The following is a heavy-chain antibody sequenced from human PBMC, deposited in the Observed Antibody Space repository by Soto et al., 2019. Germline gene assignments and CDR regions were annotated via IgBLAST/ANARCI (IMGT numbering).Heavy chain of an antibody. CDR2: INHSGST. D-gene: IGHD3-9*01. Sequence: SETLSLTCAVYCGSFSGYYWSWIRQPPGKGLEWIGEINHSGSTNYNPSLKSRVTISVDTSKNQFSLKLSSVTAADTAVYYCATLGDILPGPTYYFDYWGQGTLVTVSS. CDR1: CGSFSGYY. CDR3: ATLGDILPGPTYYFDY. V-gene: IGHV4-34*01. J-gene: IGHJ4*02.